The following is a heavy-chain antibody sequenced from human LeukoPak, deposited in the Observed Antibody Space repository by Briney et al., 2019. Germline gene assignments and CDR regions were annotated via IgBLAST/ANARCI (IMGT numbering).Heavy chain of an antibody. V-gene: IGHV3-23*01. CDR3: ARDHLL. Sequence: GGSLRLSCVDSGITFSRYWMSWVRQAPGKGLEWVAAIKNSDNSAYYIDSVKGRFTISRDNSKNTLFLQMNSLRAEDTAVYYCARDHLLGGQGTLVTVSS. CDR2: IKNSDNSA. J-gene: IGHJ4*02. CDR1: GITFSRYW.